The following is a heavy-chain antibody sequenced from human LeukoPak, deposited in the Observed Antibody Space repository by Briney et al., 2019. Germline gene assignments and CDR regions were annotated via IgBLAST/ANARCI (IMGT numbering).Heavy chain of an antibody. Sequence: ASVKVSCKASGGTFSSYAISWVRQAPGQGLEWMGWISAYNGNTNYAQKFRGRVTMTTDTSTSTAYMELRSLRSDDTAVYYCAREDSSSWYYYYGMDVWGQGTTVTVSS. V-gene: IGHV1-18*01. CDR3: AREDSSSWYYYYGMDV. D-gene: IGHD6-13*01. CDR2: ISAYNGNT. J-gene: IGHJ6*02. CDR1: GGTFSSYA.